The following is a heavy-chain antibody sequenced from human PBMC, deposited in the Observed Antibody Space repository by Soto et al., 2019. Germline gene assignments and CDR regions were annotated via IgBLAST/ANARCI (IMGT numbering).Heavy chain of an antibody. D-gene: IGHD3-9*01. V-gene: IGHV1-69*02. Sequence: QVQLVQSGAEVKKPGSSVKVSCKASGGTFSSYTISWVRQAPGQGLEWMGRIIPILGIANYAQKFQGRVTITADKSTSTAYMELSSLRSEDTAVYYCESPPNVLRYFDWLLFWGQGTLVTVSS. J-gene: IGHJ4*02. CDR2: IIPILGIA. CDR3: ESPPNVLRYFDWLLF. CDR1: GGTFSSYT.